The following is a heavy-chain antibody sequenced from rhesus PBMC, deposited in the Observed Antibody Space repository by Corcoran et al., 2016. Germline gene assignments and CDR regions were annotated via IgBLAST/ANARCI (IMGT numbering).Heavy chain of an antibody. CDR3: ARHGLTGGFDY. J-gene: IGHJ4*01. V-gene: IGHV4-160*01. Sequence: QVQLQQWGEGLVKPSETLSLTCAVYGGSISSNYWSWIRQPPGKGLEWIGHIRSGGSTNYNPSLKSRVTISIDTSKNQFSLKLTSVTAADTAVYYCARHGLTGGFDYWGQGVLVTVSS. CDR1: GGSISSNY. D-gene: IGHD7-45*01. CDR2: IRSGGST.